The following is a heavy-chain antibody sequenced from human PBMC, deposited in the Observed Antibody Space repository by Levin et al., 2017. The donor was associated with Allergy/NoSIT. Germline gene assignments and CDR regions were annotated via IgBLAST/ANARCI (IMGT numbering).Heavy chain of an antibody. CDR2: INAGIGTT. CDR3: TRGVEYGDYADYLEY. Sequence: ASVKVSCKASGYIFSSYALHWVRQAPGQRIEWMGWINAGIGTTRYSQKLQGRVTLTRDTSTSTAYMELHTLTSEDTAVYYCTRGVEYGDYADYLEYWGQGTLVTVSS. D-gene: IGHD4-17*01. J-gene: IGHJ4*02. CDR1: GYIFSSYA. V-gene: IGHV1-3*01.